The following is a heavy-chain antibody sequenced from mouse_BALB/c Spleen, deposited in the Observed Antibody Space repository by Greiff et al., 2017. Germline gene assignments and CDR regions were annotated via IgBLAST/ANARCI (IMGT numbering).Heavy chain of an antibody. D-gene: IGHD2-4*01. J-gene: IGHJ4*01. Sequence: QVQLQQSGAELARPGASVKMSCKASGYTFTSYTMHWEKQRPGQGLEWIGYINPSSGYTNYNQKFKDKATLTADKSSSTAYMQLSSLTSEDSAVYYCARALYYDYDGGYYYAMDYWGQGTSVTVSS. CDR1: GYTFTSYT. CDR3: ARALYYDYDGGYYYAMDY. CDR2: INPSSGYT. V-gene: IGHV1-4*01.